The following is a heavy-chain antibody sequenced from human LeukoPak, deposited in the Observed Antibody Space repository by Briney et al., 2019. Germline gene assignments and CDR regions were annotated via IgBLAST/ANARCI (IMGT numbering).Heavy chain of an antibody. J-gene: IGHJ4*02. Sequence: SVKVSCKASGGTFSSYAISWVRQAPGQGLEWMGGIIPIFGIANYAQKFQGRVTITADKSTSTAYMELSSLRSEDTAVYYCARDQVVVVAAPGYYFDYWGQGTLVTVSS. D-gene: IGHD2-15*01. CDR1: GGTFSSYA. CDR2: IIPIFGIA. V-gene: IGHV1-69*10. CDR3: ARDQVVVVAAPGYYFDY.